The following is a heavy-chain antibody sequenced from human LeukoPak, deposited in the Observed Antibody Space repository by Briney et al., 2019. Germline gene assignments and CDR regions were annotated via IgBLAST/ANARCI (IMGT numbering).Heavy chain of an antibody. D-gene: IGHD6-19*01. CDR1: GDSVSSKNGA. CDR3: ARDFGTTGWHTFDY. V-gene: IGHV6-1*01. CDR2: TYYGSKWYN. Sequence: SQTLSLTCVVSGDSVSSKNGAWSWIRQSPSRGLEWLGRTYYGSKWYNDYAESMEGRMTISQDTSKNQYSLHLNSVTPDDTAVYYCARDFGTTGWHTFDYWGQGTLVTVSS. J-gene: IGHJ4*02.